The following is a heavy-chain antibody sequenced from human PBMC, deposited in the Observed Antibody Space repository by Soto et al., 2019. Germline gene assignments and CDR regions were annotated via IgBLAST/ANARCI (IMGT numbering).Heavy chain of an antibody. D-gene: IGHD3-16*02. J-gene: IGHJ5*02. Sequence: QVQLVQSGAEVKKPGSSVKVSCKASGGTLRSYSISWVRQAPGQGLEWMGGIIPIFGTANYAQKFQGRVTIIADESTSPAYMELTHLKSEDTAVYYCARSRLGGKLPSYNWFDPWGQGTLVTVSS. CDR3: ARSRLGGKLPSYNWFDP. CDR2: IIPIFGTA. CDR1: GGTLRSYS. V-gene: IGHV1-69*01.